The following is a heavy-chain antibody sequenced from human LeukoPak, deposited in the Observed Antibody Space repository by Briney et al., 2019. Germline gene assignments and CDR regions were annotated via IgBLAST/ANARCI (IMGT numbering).Heavy chain of an antibody. D-gene: IGHD2-15*01. Sequence: SGTLSLTSAVSCGSISSCNRWGWVRPPPGKGLEWIGENYHSGSTNYNPSLKSRVTISVDKSKNQFSLKLSSVTAADTAVYYCARVGGVYCSGGSCYFTWFDPWGQGTLVTVSS. CDR1: CGSISSCNR. V-gene: IGHV4-4*02. J-gene: IGHJ5*02. CDR2: NYHSGST. CDR3: ARVGGVYCSGGSCYFTWFDP.